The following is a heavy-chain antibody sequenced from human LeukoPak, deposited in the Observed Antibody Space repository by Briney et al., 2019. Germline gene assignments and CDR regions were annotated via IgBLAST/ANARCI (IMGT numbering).Heavy chain of an antibody. CDR1: GGSFSGYY. CDR3: ARDRGPDAFDI. V-gene: IGHV4-34*01. J-gene: IGHJ3*02. D-gene: IGHD3-10*01. CDR2: INHSGST. Sequence: SETLSLTCAVYGGSFSGYYWSWIRQPPGKGREWIGEINHSGSTNYNPSLKSRVTISVDTSKNQFSLKLSSVTAADTAVYYCARDRGPDAFDIWGQGTMVTVSS.